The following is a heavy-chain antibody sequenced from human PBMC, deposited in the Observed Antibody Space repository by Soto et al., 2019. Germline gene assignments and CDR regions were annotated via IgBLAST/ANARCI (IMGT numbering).Heavy chain of an antibody. J-gene: IGHJ6*03. Sequence: QVHLQESGPGLVKPSETLSLTCTVSGGSISGYYWSWIRQPPGRGLAWIGYIYYSGSTNYNASLKSRVTISVDRSKHQFALKVSSVTASDTAVYYCARLGKPDGDSVVSVSNYYYMDVWGKGSTVTVSS. V-gene: IGHV4-59*08. D-gene: IGHD4-17*01. CDR2: IYYSGST. CDR1: GGSISGYY. CDR3: ARLGKPDGDSVVSVSNYYYMDV.